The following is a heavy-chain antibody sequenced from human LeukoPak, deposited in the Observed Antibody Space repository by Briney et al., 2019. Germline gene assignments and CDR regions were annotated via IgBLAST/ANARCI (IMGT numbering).Heavy chain of an antibody. D-gene: IGHD3-22*01. CDR3: ARSPHYYYQSSGYHGYFDY. J-gene: IGHJ4*02. CDR2: IFYSGNT. Sequence: PSETLSLTCTVSGGSISNYYWSWIRQPPGKGLEWIGYIFYSGNTNYNPSLKGRLTISLDTSKNQFSLKLSSVTAAGTAVYYCARSPHYYYQSSGYHGYFDYWGQGTLVTVSS. V-gene: IGHV4-59*01. CDR1: GGSISNYY.